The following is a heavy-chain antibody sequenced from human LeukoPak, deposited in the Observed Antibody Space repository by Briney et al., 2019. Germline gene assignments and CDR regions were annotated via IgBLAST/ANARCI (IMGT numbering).Heavy chain of an antibody. CDR3: ARDQGIAVKAFDI. CDR1: GFTFSSYG. J-gene: IGHJ4*02. Sequence: GGSLRLSCAASGFTFSSYGMHWVRQAPGKGLEWVAVIWYDGSNKYYADSVKGRFTISRDNSKNTLYLQMNSLRAEDTAVYYCARDQGIAVKAFDIWGQGTLVTVSS. V-gene: IGHV3-33*01. CDR2: IWYDGSNK. D-gene: IGHD6-19*01.